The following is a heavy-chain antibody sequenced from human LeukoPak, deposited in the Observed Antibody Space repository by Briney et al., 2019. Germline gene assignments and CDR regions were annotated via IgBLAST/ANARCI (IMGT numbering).Heavy chain of an antibody. Sequence: GGSLRLSCVASGFTFEKYVMNWVRQAPGKGLEWLATIYGSGVSISYADSVKGRFTISRDNSNNTLYLQMDSLRAEDTAMYFCAKDLGWELPAEAYWGQGILVTVSS. CDR2: IYGSGVSI. D-gene: IGHD1-26*01. CDR1: GFTFEKYV. V-gene: IGHV3-23*01. CDR3: AKDLGWELPAEAY. J-gene: IGHJ4*02.